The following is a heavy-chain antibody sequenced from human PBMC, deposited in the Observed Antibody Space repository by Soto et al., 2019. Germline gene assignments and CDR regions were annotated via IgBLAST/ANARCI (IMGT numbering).Heavy chain of an antibody. D-gene: IGHD2-2*01. CDR1: GFTFSSYA. CDR2: ISSNGGST. V-gene: IGHV3-64*01. CDR3: ARDRVGVPAAYDMDV. J-gene: IGHJ6*03. Sequence: EVQLVESGGGLVQPGGSLRLSCAASGFTFSSYAMHWVRQAPGKGLEYVSAISSNGGSTYYANSVKGRFTISRDNSKNTLYLQMGSLRAEDMAVYYCARDRVGVPAAYDMDVWGKGTTVTVSS.